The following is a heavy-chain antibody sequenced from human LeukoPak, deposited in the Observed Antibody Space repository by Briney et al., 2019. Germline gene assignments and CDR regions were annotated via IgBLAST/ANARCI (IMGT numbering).Heavy chain of an antibody. J-gene: IGHJ3*02. CDR2: IYYSGNT. D-gene: IGHD3-10*01. CDR3: ARHIGGSGSHDAFDI. Sequence: PSETLSLTCTVSGGSISSYYWSWIRQPPGKGLEWIGYIYYSGNTNYNPSLKSRVTISVDTSKNQFSLKLSSVTAADTAVYRCARHIGGSGSHDAFDIWGQGTMVTVSS. CDR1: GGSISSYY. V-gene: IGHV4-59*08.